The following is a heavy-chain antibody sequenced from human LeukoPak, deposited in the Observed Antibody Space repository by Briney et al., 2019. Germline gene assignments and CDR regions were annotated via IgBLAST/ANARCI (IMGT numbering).Heavy chain of an antibody. V-gene: IGHV3-7*03. J-gene: IGHJ3*02. CDR3: ARINSGSYGGHDAFDI. CDR1: GFSFSSYY. Sequence: PGGSLRLSCAAPGFSFSSYYMSWVRQAPGKGLEWVALINPDGGERYYVDSVKGRFTISRDNSKNTLYLQMNSLRAEDTAVYYCARINSGSYGGHDAFDIWGQGTMVTVSS. D-gene: IGHD1-26*01. CDR2: INPDGGER.